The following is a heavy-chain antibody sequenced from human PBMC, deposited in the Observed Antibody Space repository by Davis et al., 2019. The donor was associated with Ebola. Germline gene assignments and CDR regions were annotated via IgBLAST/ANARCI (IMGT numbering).Heavy chain of an antibody. J-gene: IGHJ6*02. D-gene: IGHD2-2*01. V-gene: IGHV4-34*01. CDR3: ARLAGVVVVPAAIRYYYGMDV. Sequence: SETLSLTCAVYGGSFSGYYWSWIRQPPGKGLEWIGEINHRGSTNYNPSLKSRVTISVDTSKNQFSLKLSSVTAADTAVYYCARLAGVVVVPAAIRYYYGMDVWGQGTTVTVSS. CDR1: GGSFSGYY. CDR2: INHRGST.